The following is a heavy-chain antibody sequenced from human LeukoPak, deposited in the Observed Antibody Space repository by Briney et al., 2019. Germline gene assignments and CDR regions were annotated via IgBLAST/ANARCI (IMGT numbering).Heavy chain of an antibody. CDR3: ARGPPYGSRSDYLDC. Sequence: GGSLRLSCAAPGFTFSNNWMTWVRQAPGKGLEWVASVNKDGNQKYYVDSLKGRFTVSRDNAKNSLYLQMNSLRVEDTAVYYCARGPPYGSRSDYLDCWGQGTLVTVSS. CDR2: VNKDGNQK. V-gene: IGHV3-7*01. CDR1: GFTFSNNW. J-gene: IGHJ4*02. D-gene: IGHD3-10*01.